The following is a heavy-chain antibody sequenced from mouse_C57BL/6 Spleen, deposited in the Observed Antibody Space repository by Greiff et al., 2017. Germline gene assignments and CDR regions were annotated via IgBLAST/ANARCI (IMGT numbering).Heavy chain of an antibody. CDR2: ISYDGSN. CDR1: GYSITSGYY. D-gene: IGHD2-4*01. Sequence: DVKLQESGPGLVKPSQSLSLTCSVTGYSITSGYYWNWIRQFPGNKLEWMGYISYDGSNNYNPSLKNRISITRDTSKNQFFLKLNSVTTEDTATYYCARESYDYDGGAWFAYWGQGTLVTVSA. CDR3: ARESYDYDGGAWFAY. V-gene: IGHV3-6*01. J-gene: IGHJ3*01.